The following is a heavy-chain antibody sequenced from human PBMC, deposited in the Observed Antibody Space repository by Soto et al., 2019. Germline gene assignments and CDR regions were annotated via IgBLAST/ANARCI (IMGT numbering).Heavy chain of an antibody. CDR2: ISWNGAAT. V-gene: IGHV3-9*01. CDR1: GFTFADYA. D-gene: IGHD3-10*01. CDR3: ANLPLYGSGFDC. J-gene: IGHJ4*02. Sequence: EAQLVESGGGLVQPGRSLRLSCVASGFTFADYAIHWVRQAPGQGLEWVSGISWNGAATEYADSVEGRITISRDNAKNSLYLQMSSLRTEDTAIYYCANLPLYGSGFDCWGQGALGTVSS.